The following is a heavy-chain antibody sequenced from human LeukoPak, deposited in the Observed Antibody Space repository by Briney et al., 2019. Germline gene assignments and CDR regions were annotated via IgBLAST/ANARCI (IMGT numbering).Heavy chain of an antibody. Sequence: GGSLRLSCVASGFTFSTYGMYWVRKAPGKGLEWVAFIRYDGTEEDYADSVKGGFTISRDNSKNTMYLVMNSLRLEDTAVYYCAKVGWGWYQIDYWGQGTLVTVS. CDR2: IRYDGTEE. D-gene: IGHD6-19*01. CDR3: AKVGWGWYQIDY. V-gene: IGHV3-30*02. CDR1: GFTFSTYG. J-gene: IGHJ4*02.